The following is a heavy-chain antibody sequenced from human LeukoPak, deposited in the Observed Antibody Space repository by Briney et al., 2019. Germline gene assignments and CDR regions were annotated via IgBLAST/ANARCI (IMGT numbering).Heavy chain of an antibody. CDR3: ARGPRHTLATTGHYDY. D-gene: IGHD1-1*01. V-gene: IGHV3-33*01. J-gene: IGHJ4*02. CDR1: GFTFSAYG. Sequence: PGGSLRLSCVTSGFTFSAYGMHWVRQAPGKGLEWVALIWSDGSYQYYADSVKGRFTISRDNSKNTLYLQMDSLRAEDTAVYYCARGPRHTLATTGHYDYWGQGTLVTVSS. CDR2: IWSDGSYQ.